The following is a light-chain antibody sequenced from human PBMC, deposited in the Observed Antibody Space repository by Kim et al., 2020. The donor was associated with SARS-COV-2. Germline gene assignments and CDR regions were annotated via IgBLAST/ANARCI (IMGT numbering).Light chain of an antibody. V-gene: IGKV3-11*01. CDR1: QSIGSS. CDR2: NAF. CDR3: QHRSNWLIT. J-gene: IGKJ5*01. Sequence: EIVLTQSPGTLSLSPGERATLSCRASQSIGSSLAWYQQKPGQAPRLLIYNAFNRVTGIPARFSGSGSETDFTLTISSLEPDDFAVYYCQHRSNWLITFGQGTRLEIK.